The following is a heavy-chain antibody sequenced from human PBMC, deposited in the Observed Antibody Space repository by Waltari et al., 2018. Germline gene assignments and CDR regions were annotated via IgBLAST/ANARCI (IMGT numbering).Heavy chain of an antibody. V-gene: IGHV3-21*01. J-gene: IGHJ4*02. Sequence: EVQLVESGGGLVKPGGSLRLSCAASGFTFSSYSMNWVRQAPGKGLEWVSSISSSSSYIYYADSVKGRFTISRDNAKNSLYLQMNSLRAEDTAVYYCASIAAAGTVDYWGQGTLVTVSS. CDR3: ASIAAAGTVDY. CDR1: GFTFSSYS. CDR2: ISSSSSYI. D-gene: IGHD6-13*01.